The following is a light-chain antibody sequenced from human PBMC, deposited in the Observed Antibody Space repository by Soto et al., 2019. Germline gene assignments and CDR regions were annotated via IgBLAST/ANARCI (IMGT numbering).Light chain of an antibody. V-gene: IGKV3-15*01. CDR2: GAS. CDR3: QHYNNWPALYT. J-gene: IGKJ2*01. Sequence: EIVMTQSPATLSVSPGERATLSCRASQSVSSNLAWYQQKPGQAPRLLIYGASTRATGIPARFRGSGSGTEFTLTISSLQSEDFAVYYCQHYNNWPALYTFGQGTKLEIK. CDR1: QSVSSN.